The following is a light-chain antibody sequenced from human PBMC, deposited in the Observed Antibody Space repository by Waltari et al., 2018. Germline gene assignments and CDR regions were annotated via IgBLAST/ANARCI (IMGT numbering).Light chain of an antibody. CDR2: DDT. V-gene: IGLV2-14*03. J-gene: IGLJ1*01. CDR1: SRDIGNFNS. CDR3: SSYSSSTSLWV. Sequence: QSALTQPASVSGSPGQSITISCPGTSRDIGNFNSVSWYPQHPGKAPKLMIFDDTKRPSGISNRFSGSKSDNTAFLTISGLQAEDEADYYCSSYSSSTSLWVFGTGTKITVL.